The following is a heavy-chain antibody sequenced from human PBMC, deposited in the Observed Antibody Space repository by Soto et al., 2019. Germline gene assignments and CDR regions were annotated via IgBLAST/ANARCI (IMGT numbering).Heavy chain of an antibody. CDR1: GGTFSNYT. Sequence: QVQLVQSGAEVKKPGSSVKVFCKASGGTFSNYTISWVRQAPGQGLEWMGGIIPVFGTTDYEQKFQGRVTITADGSTSTAYMKLSSMRSADTAVYYRARSSPDVVVRKPTGNQDSDGMDVWGQGTTVTVSS. V-gene: IGHV1-69*01. CDR2: IIPVFGTT. D-gene: IGHD2-2*01. CDR3: ARSSPDVVVRKPTGNQDSDGMDV. J-gene: IGHJ6*02.